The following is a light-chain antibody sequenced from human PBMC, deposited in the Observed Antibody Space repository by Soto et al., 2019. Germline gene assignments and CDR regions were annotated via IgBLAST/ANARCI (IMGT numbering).Light chain of an antibody. CDR2: AAS. J-gene: IGKJ3*01. CDR3: QQRSHSRYT. CDR1: QSVSSY. V-gene: IGKV3-11*01. Sequence: EIVLTQSPATLSLSPGERATLSCRASQSVSSYLAWYQQKPGQAPRLLIYAASNRATGIPARFSGSGSGTDFTLTISSLEPEDFAVYYCQQRSHSRYTFGPGTKVDIK.